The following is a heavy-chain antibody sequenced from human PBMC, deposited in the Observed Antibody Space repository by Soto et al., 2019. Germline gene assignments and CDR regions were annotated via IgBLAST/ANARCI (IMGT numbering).Heavy chain of an antibody. CDR2: ISSSGSTI. J-gene: IGHJ4*02. CDR3: ARVVFVQWELFDY. V-gene: IGHV3-48*03. D-gene: IGHD1-26*01. CDR1: GFTFSSYE. Sequence: PGGSLRLSCAASGFTFSSYEMNWVRQAPGKGLEWVSYISSSGSTIYYADSVKGRFTISRDNAKNSLYLQMNSLRAEDTAVYYCARVVFVQWELFDYWGQATLVTVSS.